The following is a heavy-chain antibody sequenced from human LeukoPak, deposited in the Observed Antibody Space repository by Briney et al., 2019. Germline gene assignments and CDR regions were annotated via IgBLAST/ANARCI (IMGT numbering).Heavy chain of an antibody. D-gene: IGHD7-27*01. CDR1: GFTFSSYS. J-gene: IGHJ4*01. CDR3: ATLNWESPDY. CDR2: INQDGSEK. V-gene: IGHV3-7*01. Sequence: GGSLRLSCAASGFTFSSYSMNWVRQAPGKGLEWVANINQDGSEKYYADSVKGRFTLSRDNAENSVYLQMNNLRPEETAVYYCATLNWESPDYWGQGTQVTVSS.